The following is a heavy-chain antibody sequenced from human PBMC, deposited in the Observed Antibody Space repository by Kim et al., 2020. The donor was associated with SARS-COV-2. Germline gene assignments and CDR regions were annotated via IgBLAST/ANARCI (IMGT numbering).Heavy chain of an antibody. J-gene: IGHJ4*02. CDR1: GFTFSSYA. V-gene: IGHV3-30*04. CDR2: ISYDGSNK. Sequence: GGSLRLSCAASGFTFSSYAMHWVRQAPGKGLEWVAVISYDGSNKYYADSVKGRFTISRDNSKNTLYLQMNSLIAEDTAVYYCARDWIRLTYGDSPGGVGYWGQGTLVTVSS. CDR3: ARDWIRLTYGDSPGGVGY. D-gene: IGHD4-17*01.